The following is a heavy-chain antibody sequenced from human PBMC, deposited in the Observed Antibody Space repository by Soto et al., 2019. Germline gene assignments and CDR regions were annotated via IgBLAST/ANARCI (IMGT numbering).Heavy chain of an antibody. CDR3: ARGLHPYRYSGYDSKAFDI. V-gene: IGHV1-8*01. D-gene: IGHD5-12*01. J-gene: IGHJ3*02. CDR1: GYTFTRYD. Sequence: ASLKVSCKASGYTFTRYDINWVRQAPGQGLEWMGWMNPNSGNTGYAQKFQGRVTMTRNTSISTAYMELSSLRSEDTAVYYCARGLHPYRYSGYDSKAFDIWGQGTMVTVSS. CDR2: MNPNSGNT.